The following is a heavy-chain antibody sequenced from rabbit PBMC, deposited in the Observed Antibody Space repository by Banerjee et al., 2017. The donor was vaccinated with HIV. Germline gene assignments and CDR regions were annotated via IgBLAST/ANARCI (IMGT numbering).Heavy chain of an antibody. V-gene: IGHV1S40*01. CDR1: GFSFSSSYD. CDR3: TRGSSYYNWAFDP. CDR2: IYTGDDTT. D-gene: IGHD8-1*01. Sequence: QSLEESGGDLVKPGASLTLTCAASGFSFSSSYDMCWVRQAPGKGLEWIGYIYTGDDTTYYASWAKGRFTISRTSSTTMTLQMTSLTAADTATYFCTRGSSYYNWAFDPWGQGTLVTVS. J-gene: IGHJ2*01.